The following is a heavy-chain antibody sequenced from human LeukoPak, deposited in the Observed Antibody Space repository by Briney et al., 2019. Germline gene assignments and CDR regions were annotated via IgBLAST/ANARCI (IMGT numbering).Heavy chain of an antibody. CDR2: IYYSGST. Sequence: PSETLSLTCTVSGGSISSSDYYWSWIRQPPGKGLEWIGYIYYSGSTYYNPSLKSRVTISVDTSKNQFSLKLSSVTAADTAVYYCARVRGSGSDVLFDYWGQGTLVTVSS. D-gene: IGHD3-10*01. V-gene: IGHV4-30-4*01. CDR3: ARVRGSGSDVLFDY. J-gene: IGHJ4*02. CDR1: GGSISSSDYY.